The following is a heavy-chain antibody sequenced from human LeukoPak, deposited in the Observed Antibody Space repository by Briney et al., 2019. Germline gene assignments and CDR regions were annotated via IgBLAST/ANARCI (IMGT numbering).Heavy chain of an antibody. J-gene: IGHJ3*02. D-gene: IGHD5-24*01. V-gene: IGHV4-59*08. Sequence: SETLSLTCTVSGGSISSYYWSWIRQPAGKGLEWIGYTYYSGSTNYNPTLKSRVTISVDTSKNQFSLKLSSVTAADTAVYYCARRSGDGKRDAFDIWGQGTMVTVSS. CDR2: TYYSGST. CDR3: ARRSGDGKRDAFDI. CDR1: GGSISSYY.